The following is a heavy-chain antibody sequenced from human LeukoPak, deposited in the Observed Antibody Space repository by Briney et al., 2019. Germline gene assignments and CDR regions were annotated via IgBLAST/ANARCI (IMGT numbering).Heavy chain of an antibody. D-gene: IGHD2-2*01. CDR1: GGSFSGYY. V-gene: IGHV4-34*01. Sequence: SETLSLTCAVYGGSFSGYYWSWIRQPPGKGLEWIGSIYHSGSTYYNPSLKSRVTISVDTSKNQFSLKLGSVTAADTAVYYCARDPYIVVVPAAMWEENDAFDIWGQGTMVTVSS. CDR2: IYHSGST. CDR3: ARDPYIVVVPAAMWEENDAFDI. J-gene: IGHJ3*02.